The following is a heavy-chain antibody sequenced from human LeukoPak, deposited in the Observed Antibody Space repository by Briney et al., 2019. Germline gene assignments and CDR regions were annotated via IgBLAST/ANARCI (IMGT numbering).Heavy chain of an antibody. CDR2: IYYSGST. J-gene: IGHJ4*02. CDR3: ATFAVAPYYFDY. CDR1: GDSISSYY. D-gene: IGHD6-19*01. V-gene: IGHV4-59*08. Sequence: SETLSLTCTVSGDSISSYYWSWIRQPPGKGLEWIGYIYYSGSTNYNPSLKSRVTISVDTSKNQFSLKLSSVTAADTAVYYCATFAVAPYYFDYWGQGTLVTVSS.